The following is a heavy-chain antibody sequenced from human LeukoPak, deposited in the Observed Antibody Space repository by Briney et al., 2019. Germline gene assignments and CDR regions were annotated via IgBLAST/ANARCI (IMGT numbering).Heavy chain of an antibody. CDR2: ISAYNGNT. CDR1: GYSFTSYG. Sequence: ASVKVSCKASGYSFTSYGISWVRQAPGQGLEWMGWISAYNGNTNYAQKLQGRVTMTTDTSTSTAYMELRSLRSEDTAVYYCARGDYGDYEVGYWGQGTLVTVSS. D-gene: IGHD4-17*01. J-gene: IGHJ4*02. V-gene: IGHV1-18*01. CDR3: ARGDYGDYEVGY.